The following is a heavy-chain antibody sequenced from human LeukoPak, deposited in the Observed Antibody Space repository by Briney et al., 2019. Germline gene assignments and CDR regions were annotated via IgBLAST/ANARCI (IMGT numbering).Heavy chain of an antibody. CDR1: GFTFSSHG. CDR2: ISYDGSNK. CDR3: NGMDG. Sequence: QPGGSLRLSCAASGFTFSSHGMHWVRQAPGKGLEWGAVISYDGSNKYYADSVKGRFTISRDNSKNTVYLQMITLREHDTAVYYCNGMDGWGQGTTVTASS. V-gene: IGHV3-30*03. J-gene: IGHJ6*02.